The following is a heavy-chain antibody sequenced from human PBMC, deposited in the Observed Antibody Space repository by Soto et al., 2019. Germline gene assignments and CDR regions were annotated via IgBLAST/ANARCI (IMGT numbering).Heavy chain of an antibody. Sequence: GGSLRLSCAASGVTVSGSAMHWVRQASGKGLEWVGRIRSKANSYATAYAASVKGRFNISRDDSKNTAYLQMNSLKTEDTAVYYCSRAGILTTPYYFEYWGQGTLVTVSS. CDR3: SRAGILTTPYYFEY. CDR1: GVTVSGSA. CDR2: IRSKANSYAT. D-gene: IGHD4-4*01. J-gene: IGHJ4*01. V-gene: IGHV3-73*01.